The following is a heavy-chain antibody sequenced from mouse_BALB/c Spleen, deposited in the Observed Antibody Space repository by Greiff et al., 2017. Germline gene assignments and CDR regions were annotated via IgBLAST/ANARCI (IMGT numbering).Heavy chain of an antibody. CDR2: ISSGGGST. V-gene: IGHV5-12-1*01. CDR1: GFAFSSYD. CDR3: ARHAMITRICYFDY. D-gene: IGHD2-4*01. J-gene: IGHJ2*01. Sequence: EVMLVESGGGLVKPGGSLKLSCAASGFAFSSYDMSWVRQTPEKRLEWVAYISSGGGSTYYPDTVKGRFTISRDNAKNTLYLQMSSLKSEDTAMYYCARHAMITRICYFDYWGQGTTLTVSS.